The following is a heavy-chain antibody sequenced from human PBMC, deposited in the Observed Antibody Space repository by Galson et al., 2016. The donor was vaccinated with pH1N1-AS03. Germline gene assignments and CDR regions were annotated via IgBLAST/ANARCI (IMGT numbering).Heavy chain of an antibody. V-gene: IGHV4-59*11. Sequence: ETLSLTCTVSGGSFSSHCWSWIRQPPGKGLEWIGYICNSGSTDYTPSLESRVTISIDTSKSQFSLRLSSVTAADTAVYFCARATDFYGNSGYYYYFDDWGQGTLVTVSS. CDR1: GGSFSSHC. CDR2: ICNSGST. CDR3: ARATDFYGNSGYYYYFDD. J-gene: IGHJ4*02. D-gene: IGHD3-22*01.